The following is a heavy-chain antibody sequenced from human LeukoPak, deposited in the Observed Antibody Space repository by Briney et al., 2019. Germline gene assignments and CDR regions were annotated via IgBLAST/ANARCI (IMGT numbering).Heavy chain of an antibody. CDR1: GFTFSSYG. CDR3: ARAQWPDY. CDR2: ISYDGSNK. D-gene: IGHD6-19*01. J-gene: IGHJ4*02. V-gene: IGHV3-30*03. Sequence: HPGRSLRLSCAASGFTFSSYGMHWVRQAPGKGLEWVAVISYDGSNKYYADSVKGRFTIFRDNSKNTLYLQMNSLRAEDTAVYYCARAQWPDYWGQGTLVTVSS.